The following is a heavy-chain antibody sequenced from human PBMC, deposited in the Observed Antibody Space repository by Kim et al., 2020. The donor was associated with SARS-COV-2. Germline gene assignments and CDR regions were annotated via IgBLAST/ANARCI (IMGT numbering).Heavy chain of an antibody. J-gene: IGHJ3*02. V-gene: IGHV4-34*01. CDR2: IHHGGTT. CDR3: AREPKPPTSALGAFDI. CDR1: GGSFSNYY. Sequence: SETLSLTCAVYGGSFSNYYCSWVSQPPGKGLEWIGDIHHGGTTNYHPSLKSRVTISVDSPKNQFSLTLSSVTAADKDVSYCAREPKPPTSALGAFDIWG.